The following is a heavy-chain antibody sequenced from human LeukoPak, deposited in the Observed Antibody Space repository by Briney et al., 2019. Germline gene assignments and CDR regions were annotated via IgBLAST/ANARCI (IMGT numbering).Heavy chain of an antibody. V-gene: IGHV1-18*01. J-gene: IGHJ4*02. CDR2: ISAYNGNT. Sequence: GASVKVSCKASGYTFTSYGISWVRQAPGQGLEWMGWISAYNGNTNYAQKLQGRVTMTTDTSTSTAYMELRSLRSDDTAVYYCARDLGYCSGGSCGYFDYWGQGTLVTVSS. CDR1: GYTFTSYG. D-gene: IGHD2-15*01. CDR3: ARDLGYCSGGSCGYFDY.